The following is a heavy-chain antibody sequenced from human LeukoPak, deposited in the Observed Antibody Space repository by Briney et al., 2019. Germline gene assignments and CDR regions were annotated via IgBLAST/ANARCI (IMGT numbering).Heavy chain of an antibody. D-gene: IGHD3-3*01. CDR3: ALGGPPYYDFWSGLMDV. Sequence: SVKVSCKASGGTFSSYAISWVRQAPGQGLEWMGGIIPIFGTANYAQKFQGRVTITTVESTSTAYMELSSLRSEDTAVYYCALGGPPYYDFWSGLMDVWGKGTTVTVSS. CDR1: GGTFSSYA. V-gene: IGHV1-69*05. J-gene: IGHJ6*03. CDR2: IIPIFGTA.